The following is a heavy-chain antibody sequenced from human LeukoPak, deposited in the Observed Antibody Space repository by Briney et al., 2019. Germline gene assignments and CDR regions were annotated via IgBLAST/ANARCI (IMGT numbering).Heavy chain of an antibody. V-gene: IGHV3-23*01. J-gene: IGHJ3*02. D-gene: IGHD5-12*01. CDR2: IRVSAGST. CDR1: GFTFNSYA. CDR3: AKAGGATPRAFDI. Sequence: GGSLRLSCAASGFTFNSYAMSWVRQAPGKGLEWVSGIRVSAGSTYYADSVKGRFTISRDNPKNTLYLQMDSLRAEDTALYYCAKAGGATPRAFDIWGQGTMVTVSS.